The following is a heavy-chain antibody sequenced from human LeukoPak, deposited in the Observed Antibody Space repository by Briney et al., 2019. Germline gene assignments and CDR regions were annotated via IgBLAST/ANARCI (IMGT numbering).Heavy chain of an antibody. CDR1: GFTLSSYG. CDR3: ARGQHPSGCWYFDL. Sequence: GGSLRLSCAASGFTLSSYGTHWVRQAPGKGLEWVAFIRYDGSDKYYADSVKGRFTISRDNSKNTLYLQMNSLRAEDTAVYYCARGQHPSGCWYFDLWGRGTLVTVSS. V-gene: IGHV3-30*02. CDR2: IRYDGSDK. D-gene: IGHD2-2*01. J-gene: IGHJ2*01.